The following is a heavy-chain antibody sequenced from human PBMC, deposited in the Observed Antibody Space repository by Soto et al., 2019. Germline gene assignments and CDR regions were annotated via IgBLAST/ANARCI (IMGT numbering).Heavy chain of an antibody. CDR3: ARIHWNYLWYFDL. Sequence: ETLSLTCGVYGGSFSAYYWILIRQPPGKGLEWIGEINHSGNTNYNPSLKSRVTISVDTSKNQFSLKLSSVTDADTAVYYCARIHWNYLWYFDLCGRGTLVTVSS. CDR2: INHSGNT. V-gene: IGHV4-34*01. CDR1: GGSFSAYY. D-gene: IGHD1-7*01. J-gene: IGHJ2*01.